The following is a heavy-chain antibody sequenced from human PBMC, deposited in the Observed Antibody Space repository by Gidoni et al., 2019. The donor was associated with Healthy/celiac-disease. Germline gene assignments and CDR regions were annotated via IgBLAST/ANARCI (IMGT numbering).Heavy chain of an antibody. CDR2: IYHSGST. J-gene: IGHJ4*02. CDR1: GGSISSSNW. D-gene: IGHD3-10*01. Sequence: QVQLQESGPGLAKPSGTLSLTCAVSGGSISSSNWWSWVRQPPGKGLEWIGEIYHSGSTNYNPSLKSRVTISVDKSKNQFSLKLSSVTAADTAVYYCARHGRYYGSGSNFDYWGQGTLVTVSS. CDR3: ARHGRYYGSGSNFDY. V-gene: IGHV4-4*02.